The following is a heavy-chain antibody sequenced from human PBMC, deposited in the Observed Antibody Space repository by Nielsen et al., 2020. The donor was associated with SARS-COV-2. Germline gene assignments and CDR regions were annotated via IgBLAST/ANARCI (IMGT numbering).Heavy chain of an antibody. CDR2: IRSKAYGGTT. D-gene: IGHD5-18*01. CDR3: TRVTAMPLD. Sequence: GGSLRLSCTASGFTFGDYAMSWVRQAPGKGLEWVGFIRSKAYGGTTEYAASVKGRFTISRDDSKSIAYLQMNSLKTEDTVVYYCTRVTAMPLDWGQGTLVTVSS. CDR1: GFTFGDYA. V-gene: IGHV3-49*04. J-gene: IGHJ4*02.